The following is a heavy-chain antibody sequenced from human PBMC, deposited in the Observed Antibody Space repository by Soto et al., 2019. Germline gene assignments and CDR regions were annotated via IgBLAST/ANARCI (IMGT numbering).Heavy chain of an antibody. D-gene: IGHD5-18*01. CDR2: IYYSGTT. CDR1: GASMSNYF. CDR3: ASSDTAMVNRIRF. J-gene: IGHJ4*02. Sequence: SETLSLTCTVSGASMSNYFWEWIRQSPGKGLEWIAYIYYSGTTYYNPSLKSRVTMSVDTSKNQFSLKLSSVTAADTAVYYCASSDTAMVNRIRFWGQGTLVTVSS. V-gene: IGHV4-59*01.